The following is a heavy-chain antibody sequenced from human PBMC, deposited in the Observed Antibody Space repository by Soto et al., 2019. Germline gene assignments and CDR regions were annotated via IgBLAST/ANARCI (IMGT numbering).Heavy chain of an antibody. CDR1: GLTSGPYG. Sequence: GGSLRLSXAASGLTSGPYGMTWVRQAPGRGLEWVSTISGSGFSTHYAESVQGRFTISRDNSKNTMYLQMNSLRAEDTAVYYCPKDPTPRDFLFIHYFDSWGQGSLVTVSS. CDR3: PKDPTPRDFLFIHYFDS. V-gene: IGHV3-23*01. J-gene: IGHJ4*02. CDR2: ISGSGFST. D-gene: IGHD3-10*02.